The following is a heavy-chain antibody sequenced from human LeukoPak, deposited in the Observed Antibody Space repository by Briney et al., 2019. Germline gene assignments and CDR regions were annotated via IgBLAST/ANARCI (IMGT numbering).Heavy chain of an antibody. Sequence: ASVKVSCKASGYTFTSYGISWVRQAPGQGLEWMGWISAYNGNTNYAQKLQGRVTMTTDTSTSTAYMELRSLRSDDTAVYYCAADRSGSGSYYGGPNWFDPWGQGTLVTVSS. CDR2: ISAYNGNT. CDR1: GYTFTSYG. V-gene: IGHV1-18*01. D-gene: IGHD3-10*01. CDR3: AADRSGSGSYYGGPNWFDP. J-gene: IGHJ5*02.